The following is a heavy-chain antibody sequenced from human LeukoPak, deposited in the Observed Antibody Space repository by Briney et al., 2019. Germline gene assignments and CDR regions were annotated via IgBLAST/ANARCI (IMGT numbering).Heavy chain of an antibody. CDR2: ISGSGGST. CDR3: AKDPRKYTLAYCGGDCYSY. D-gene: IGHD2-21*02. V-gene: IGHV3-23*01. J-gene: IGHJ4*02. Sequence: GGSLRLSCAASGFTFSSYAMSWVRQAPGKGLEWVSAISGSGGSTYYADSVKGRFTISRDNSKNTLYLQMNSLRAEDTAVYYCAKDPRKYTLAYCGGDCYSYWGQGTLVTVSS. CDR1: GFTFSSYA.